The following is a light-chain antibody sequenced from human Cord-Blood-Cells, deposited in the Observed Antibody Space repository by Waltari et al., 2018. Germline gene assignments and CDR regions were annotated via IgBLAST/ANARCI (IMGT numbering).Light chain of an antibody. CDR2: DAS. J-gene: IGKJ4*01. CDR1: QDISNY. V-gene: IGKV1-33*01. CDR3: QQYDNLPAAT. Sequence: DIQMTQSPSSLSASVGDRVTITCQASQDISNYLNWYQQKPGKAPKLLIYDASNLETGVPSRSSGSGSGTDFTFTISSLQPEDIATYYCQQYDNLPAATFGGGTKVEIK.